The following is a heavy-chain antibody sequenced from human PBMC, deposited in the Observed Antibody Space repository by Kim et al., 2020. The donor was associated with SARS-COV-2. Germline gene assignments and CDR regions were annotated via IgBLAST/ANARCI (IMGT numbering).Heavy chain of an antibody. CDR3: AKDRGGSEWPVFDS. J-gene: IGHJ4*02. V-gene: IGHV3-23*01. CDR1: GFTLSNNV. Sequence: GGSLRLSCAASGFTLSNNVMSWFRQAPGRGLEWVSTIRSRASAETTYYADSVNGRFTISRDISKNTLYLELNSLRADDAALYYCAKDRGGSEWPVFDSWGQGTLVTVSS. D-gene: IGHD3-10*01. CDR2: IRSRASAETT.